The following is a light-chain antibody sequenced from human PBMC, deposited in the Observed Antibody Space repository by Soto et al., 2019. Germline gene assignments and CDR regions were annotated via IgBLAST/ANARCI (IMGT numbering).Light chain of an antibody. CDR1: QSVSSTY. CDR2: DAS. CDR3: QRYDISPFP. J-gene: IGKJ2*01. V-gene: IGKV3-20*01. Sequence: EIVLTQSPGTRSLSPGERATLSGRVSQSVSSTYLAWYQQKPGQAPRLLIYDASSRATGIPDRFSGSGSGTDFTLTISRLEPEDFAVYYCQRYDISPFPFGQGTKLEIK.